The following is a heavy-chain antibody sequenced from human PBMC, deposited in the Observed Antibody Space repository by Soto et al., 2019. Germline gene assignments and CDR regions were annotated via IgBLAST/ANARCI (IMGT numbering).Heavy chain of an antibody. V-gene: IGHV1-69*13. CDR2: IIPIFGTA. J-gene: IGHJ4*02. D-gene: IGHD5-12*01. CDR1: GGTFSSYA. Sequence: ASVKVSCKASGGTFSSYAISWVRQAPGQGLEWMGGIIPIFGTANYAQKFQGRVTITAGESTSTAYMELSSLRSEDTAVYYCARDHRGYSGYDIFDYWGQGTLVTVSS. CDR3: ARDHRGYSGYDIFDY.